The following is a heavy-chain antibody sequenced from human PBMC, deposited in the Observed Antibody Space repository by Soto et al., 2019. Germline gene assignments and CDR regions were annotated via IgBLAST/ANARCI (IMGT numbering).Heavy chain of an antibody. CDR1: GFRFNSFN. V-gene: IGHV3-21*01. Sequence: PGGSLRLSCLASGFRFNSFNMNWIRRAPGRGLEWVASISVSGDNIYYGDSMQGRFTISRDNSKRSVFLDLNSLRVEVTAVYYCARDMGLLKSMFDYWGHGSLVTVSS. J-gene: IGHJ4*01. CDR3: ARDMGLLKSMFDY. CDR2: ISVSGDNI. D-gene: IGHD2-8*01.